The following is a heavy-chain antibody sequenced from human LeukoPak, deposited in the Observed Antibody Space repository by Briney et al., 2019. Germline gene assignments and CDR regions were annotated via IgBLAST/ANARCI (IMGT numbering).Heavy chain of an antibody. CDR2: IYTSGST. CDR1: GGSISSGSYY. J-gene: IGHJ6*03. Sequence: PSETLSLTCTVPGGSISSGSYYWSWFRQPAEKGLEWIGRIYTSGSTYYNPSLKSRVTISADTSKNQFSLNVSSVTAADTAVYYCARATSSYFYYMDVWGKGTTVTISS. V-gene: IGHV4-61*02. CDR3: ARATSSYFYYMDV. D-gene: IGHD5-12*01.